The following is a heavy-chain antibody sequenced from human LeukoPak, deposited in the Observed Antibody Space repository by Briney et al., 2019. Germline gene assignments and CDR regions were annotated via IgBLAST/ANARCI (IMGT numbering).Heavy chain of an antibody. CDR3: VKDQRVGLSSWFVPYLYFDC. CDR1: GFTFSSYW. J-gene: IGHJ4*02. D-gene: IGHD6-13*01. V-gene: IGHV3-64D*06. CDR2: ISTNGEYT. Sequence: PGGSLRLSCAASGFTFSSYWMHWVRQAPGKGLEHVSAISTNGEYTYNADSVKGRFTISRDNSKNTLYLQMSSLKPEDTAVYYCVKDQRVGLSSWFVPYLYFDCWGQGALVTVSS.